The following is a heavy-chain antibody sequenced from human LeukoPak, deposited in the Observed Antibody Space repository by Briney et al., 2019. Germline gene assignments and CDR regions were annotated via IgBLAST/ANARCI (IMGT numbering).Heavy chain of an antibody. CDR2: IYHSGRT. CDR3: ARFSSIAAAFDY. J-gene: IGHJ4*02. CDR1: GYSISSGYY. V-gene: IGHV4-38-2*02. Sequence: SETLSLTCTVSGYSISSGYYWGWIRQPPGKGLEWIGSIYHSGRTFYNPSLKSRVTISVDTSKNQFSLKLSSVTAADTAVYYCARFSSIAAAFDYWGQGTLVTVSS. D-gene: IGHD6-13*01.